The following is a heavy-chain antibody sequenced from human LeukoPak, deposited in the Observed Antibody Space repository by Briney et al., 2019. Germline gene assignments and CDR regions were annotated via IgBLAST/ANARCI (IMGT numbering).Heavy chain of an antibody. CDR3: ARDNDIVVVVAASHDAFDI. J-gene: IGHJ3*02. V-gene: IGHV1-2*02. CDR1: GYTFTGYY. CDR2: INPNSGGT. Sequence: ASVKVSCKASGYTFTGYYMHWVRQAPGQGLEWMGWINPNSGGTNYAQKFQGRVTMTRDTSISTAYMELSRLRSDDTAVYYCARDNDIVVVVAASHDAFDIWGQGTMFTVSS. D-gene: IGHD2-15*01.